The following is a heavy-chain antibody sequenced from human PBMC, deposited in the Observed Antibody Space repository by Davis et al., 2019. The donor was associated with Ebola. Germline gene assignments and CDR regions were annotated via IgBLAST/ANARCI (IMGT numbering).Heavy chain of an antibody. CDR1: GFTFSSYD. CDR2: IGTAGDT. CDR3: ARGSYSYGTFDY. Sequence: GESLKISCAASGFTFSSYDMHWVRQATGKGLEWVSAIGTAGDTYYPGSVKGRFTISRENAKNSWYLQMNSLRAGDTAVYYCARGSYSYGTFDYWGQGTLVTVSS. J-gene: IGHJ4*02. D-gene: IGHD5-18*01. V-gene: IGHV3-13*01.